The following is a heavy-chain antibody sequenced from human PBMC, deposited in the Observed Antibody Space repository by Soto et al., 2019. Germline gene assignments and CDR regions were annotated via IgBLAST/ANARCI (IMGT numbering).Heavy chain of an antibody. V-gene: IGHV1-69*13. CDR3: ARGQRDGSGSYYIPTNWFDP. D-gene: IGHD3-10*01. J-gene: IGHJ5*02. Sequence: SVKVSCKASGGTFSSYAISWVRQAPGQGLEWMGGIIPIFGTANYAQKFQGRVTITADESTSTAYMELSSLRSEDTAEYYCARGQRDGSGSYYIPTNWFDPWGQGTLVTVSS. CDR2: IIPIFGTA. CDR1: GGTFSSYA.